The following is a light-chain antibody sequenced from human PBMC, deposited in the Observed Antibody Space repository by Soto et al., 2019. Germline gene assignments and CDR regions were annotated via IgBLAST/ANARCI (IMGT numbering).Light chain of an antibody. CDR1: QSVSKS. V-gene: IGKV3-15*01. J-gene: IGKJ5*01. CDR3: QQYNNWPPIT. CDR2: SAS. Sequence: EIVMTQAPATLSVSPGERATLSCRASQSVSKSLAWSQQKPGQAPRLLISSASTRATSIPARFSGSGSETEFTLTISSLQSEDFAVYYCQQYNNWPPITVGQGTRLEIK.